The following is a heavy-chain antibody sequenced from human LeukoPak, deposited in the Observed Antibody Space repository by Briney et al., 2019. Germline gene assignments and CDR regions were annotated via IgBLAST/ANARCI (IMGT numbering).Heavy chain of an antibody. CDR3: AAGPAAPDY. Sequence: GGSLRLSCAASGFTFSDYFMSWIRQAPGKGLEWVAVISYDGSNKYYADSVKGRFTISRDNSKNTLYLQMNSLRAEDTAVYYCAAGPAAPDYWGQGTLVTVSS. D-gene: IGHD2-2*01. J-gene: IGHJ4*02. CDR1: GFTFSDYF. CDR2: ISYDGSNK. V-gene: IGHV3-30*03.